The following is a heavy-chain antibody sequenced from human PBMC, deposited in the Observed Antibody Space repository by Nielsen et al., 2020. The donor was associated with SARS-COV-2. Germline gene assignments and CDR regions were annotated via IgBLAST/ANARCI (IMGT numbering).Heavy chain of an antibody. CDR3: TTDYSFLFSPTYYYGMDV. V-gene: IGHV3-15*01. J-gene: IGHJ6*02. CDR2: IKSKTDGGTT. Sequence: GGSLRLSCAASGFTFSNAWMSWVRQAPGKGLEWVGRIKSKTDGGTTDYAAPVKGRFTISRDDSKNTLYLQMNSLKTEDTAVYYCTTDYSFLFSPTYYYGMDVWGQGTTATVSS. CDR1: GFTFSNAW. D-gene: IGHD5-18*01.